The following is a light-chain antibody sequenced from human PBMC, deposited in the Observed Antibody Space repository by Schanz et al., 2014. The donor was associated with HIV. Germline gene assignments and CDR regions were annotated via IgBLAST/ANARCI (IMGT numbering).Light chain of an antibody. CDR2: ATY. Sequence: QSVLTQPPSASGTPGQRVTISCSGSSSNIKMNAVNWYQHLPGMGPKLLIYATYNRPSGVPDRFSGSGSGTSASLAISGLRSEDEADYYCAGWDDSLNVWVFGGATKLTVL. J-gene: IGLJ3*02. V-gene: IGLV1-44*01. CDR1: SSNIKMNA. CDR3: AGWDDSLNVWV.